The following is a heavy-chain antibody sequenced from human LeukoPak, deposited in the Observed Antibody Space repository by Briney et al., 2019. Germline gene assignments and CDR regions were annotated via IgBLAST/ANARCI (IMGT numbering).Heavy chain of an antibody. CDR3: VPGSAWLYYFDY. J-gene: IGHJ4*02. V-gene: IGHV1-2*02. CDR1: GYTFAGYY. Sequence: ASVKVSCKASGYTFAGYYMHWVRQAPGQGLEWMGWINPNSGGTNYAQKFQGRVTMTRDTSISTAYMGLSRLRSDDTAVYYCVPGSAWLYYFDYWGQGTLVTVSS. D-gene: IGHD6-19*01. CDR2: INPNSGGT.